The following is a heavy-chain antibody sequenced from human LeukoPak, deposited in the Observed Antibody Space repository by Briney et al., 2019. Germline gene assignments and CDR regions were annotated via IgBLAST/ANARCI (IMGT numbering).Heavy chain of an antibody. Sequence: GGSLRLSCAASGFTFSSYSMNWVRQAPGKGLEWVSSISSSSSYIYYADSVKGRFTISRDNAKNSLYLQMNSLRAEDTAVYYCAGDGDWQQLVPSDYWGQGTLVTVSS. V-gene: IGHV3-21*01. D-gene: IGHD6-13*01. CDR3: AGDGDWQQLVPSDY. CDR1: GFTFSSYS. CDR2: ISSSSSYI. J-gene: IGHJ4*02.